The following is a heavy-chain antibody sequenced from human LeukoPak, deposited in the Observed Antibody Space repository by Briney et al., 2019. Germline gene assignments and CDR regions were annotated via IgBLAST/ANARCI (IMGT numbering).Heavy chain of an antibody. CDR3: ARRGIWDLQIGNWFDP. J-gene: IGHJ5*02. CDR2: IYSSGNI. CDR1: GDSITTNSYW. Sequence: SETLSLTCSISGDSITTNSYWWRWIPQSPGKGLEWIGSIYSSGNIHYNPSLKTRATISPDTSKNQYSLRLTSVTAADTAIYYCARRGIWDLQIGNWFDPWGQGILV. V-gene: IGHV4-39*01. D-gene: IGHD3-16*01.